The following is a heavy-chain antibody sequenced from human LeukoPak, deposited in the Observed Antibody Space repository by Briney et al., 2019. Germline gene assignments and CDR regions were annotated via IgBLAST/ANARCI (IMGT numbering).Heavy chain of an antibody. D-gene: IGHD6-19*01. CDR3: TTRMEQWLVPVLVQ. V-gene: IGHV3-15*01. Sequence: GSLRPSCLATGFPSSNAWMSWVRQAQGKGLEGVGRIKRKTEGGTTDYAAPVKGRFTISRDDSKNTLYLQMNGLKTEHTAVYYCTTRMEQWLVPVLVQWGQGPLVPVFS. CDR1: GFPSSNAW. J-gene: IGHJ4*02. CDR2: IKRKTEGGTT.